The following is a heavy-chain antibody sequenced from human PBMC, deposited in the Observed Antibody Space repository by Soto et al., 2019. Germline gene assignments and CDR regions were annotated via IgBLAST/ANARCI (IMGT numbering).Heavy chain of an antibody. CDR3: ARENGYSSSWNDAFDI. V-gene: IGHV4-59*01. Sequence: QTLSLTCTFSGGPISSYYWSSIRQPPGKGLEWIGYIYYSGSTNYNPSLKSRVTISVDTSKNQFSLKLSSVTAADTAVYYCARENGYSSSWNDAFDIWGQGTMVT. J-gene: IGHJ3*02. CDR2: IYYSGST. D-gene: IGHD6-13*01. CDR1: GGPISSYY.